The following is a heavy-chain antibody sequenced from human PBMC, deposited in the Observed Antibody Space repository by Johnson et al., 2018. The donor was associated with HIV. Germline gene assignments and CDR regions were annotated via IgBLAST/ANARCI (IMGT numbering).Heavy chain of an antibody. Sequence: VQLVESGGGLVQPGGSLRLSCAASGFTVSSNYMSWVRQAPGKGLEWVSVIYSGGSTYYADSVKGRFTISRDNSKNTLYLQMNSLRAEDTAVYYCARGHYYATGHDAFDIWGQGTMVTVSS. V-gene: IGHV3-66*01. D-gene: IGHD3-10*01. CDR2: IYSGGST. CDR1: GFTVSSNY. CDR3: ARGHYYATGHDAFDI. J-gene: IGHJ3*02.